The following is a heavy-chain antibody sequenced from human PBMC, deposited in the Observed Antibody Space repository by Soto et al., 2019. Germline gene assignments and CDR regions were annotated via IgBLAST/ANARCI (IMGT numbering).Heavy chain of an antibody. CDR2: IYYSGST. V-gene: IGHV4-59*08. J-gene: IGHJ5*02. CDR3: ARHILSFYYDSSGFSNWFDP. D-gene: IGHD3-22*01. CDR1: GGSISSYY. Sequence: SGTLSLTCTVAGGSISSYYWSWIRQPPGKGLEWIGYIYYSGSTNYNPSLKSRVTISVDTSKSQFSLKLSSVTAADTAVYYCARHILSFYYDSSGFSNWFDPWGQGTLVTVSS.